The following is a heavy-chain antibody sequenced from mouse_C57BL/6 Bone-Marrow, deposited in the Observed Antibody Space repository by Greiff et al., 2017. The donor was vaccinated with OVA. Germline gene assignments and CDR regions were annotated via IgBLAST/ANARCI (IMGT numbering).Heavy chain of an antibody. J-gene: IGHJ2*01. V-gene: IGHV1-78*01. Sequence: VQLQQSDAELVKPGASVKISCKVSGYTFTDHTIHWMKQRPEQGLEWIGSIYPRDGSTKYNEKFKGKATLTADKSSSTAYMQLNSLTSEDSAVYFCARSIDYDYDGGENFDYWGQGTTLTVSS. CDR2: IYPRDGST. D-gene: IGHD2-4*01. CDR3: ARSIDYDYDGGENFDY. CDR1: GYTFTDHT.